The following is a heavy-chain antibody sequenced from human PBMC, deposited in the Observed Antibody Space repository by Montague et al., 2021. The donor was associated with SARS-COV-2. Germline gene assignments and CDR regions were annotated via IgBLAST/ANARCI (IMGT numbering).Heavy chain of an antibody. V-gene: IGHV4-39*01. D-gene: IGHD2-15*01. CDR2: IYNGGTT. CDR1: GDSIRNSDYS. CDR3: ATRTRYPQNDFGF. J-gene: IGHJ4*02. Sequence: SETQSLTCTVSGDSIRNSDYSWGWVRQPPGKGLEWIGNIYNGGTTFYNPSLKSRVTIFVDTSKNQFSLKLSSVTAADTAVYYCATRTRYPQNDFGFWGQGTLVTVSS.